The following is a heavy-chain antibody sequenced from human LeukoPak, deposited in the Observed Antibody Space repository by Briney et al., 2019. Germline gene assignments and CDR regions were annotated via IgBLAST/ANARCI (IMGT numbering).Heavy chain of an antibody. CDR3: ARDHAGSPDY. D-gene: IGHD3-10*01. J-gene: IGHJ4*02. V-gene: IGHV3-74*03. Sequence: GGSLRLSCTASGFTFSTYWINWVRQSPGKGLVWVALINGDGSTTTHADSVKGRFTISRDNAKNTAYLQMNSLRDEDTAVYFCARDHAGSPDYWGQGTLVTVSA. CDR1: GFTFSTYW. CDR2: INGDGSTT.